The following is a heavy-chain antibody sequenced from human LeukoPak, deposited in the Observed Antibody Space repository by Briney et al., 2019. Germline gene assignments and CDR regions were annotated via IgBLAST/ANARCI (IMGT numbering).Heavy chain of an antibody. CDR3: TTEVSIAARPDFDY. J-gene: IGHJ4*02. D-gene: IGHD6-6*01. Sequence: GGSLRLSCAASGFTYSNYAMNWVRQAPGKGLEWVSSISGGGGNTHYADSVKGRFTISRDNSKNTLDLQMNSLKTEDTAVYYCTTEVSIAARPDFDYWGQGTLITVSS. V-gene: IGHV3-23*01. CDR1: GFTYSNYA. CDR2: ISGGGGNT.